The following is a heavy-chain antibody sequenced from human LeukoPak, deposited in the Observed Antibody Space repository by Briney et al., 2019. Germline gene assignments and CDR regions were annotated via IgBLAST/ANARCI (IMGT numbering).Heavy chain of an antibody. D-gene: IGHD2-15*01. CDR3: ARRIEF. J-gene: IGHJ4*02. CDR2: IYYTGT. CDR1: GGSVSNSN. V-gene: IGHV4-59*02. Sequence: SETLSLTCTVSGGSVSNSNWSWIRQSPGKGLEWIGYIYYTGTSYNPSLKSRVTISADTSKNQFSLNLSSVTAADTAVYYCARRIEFWGQGTLVTVSS.